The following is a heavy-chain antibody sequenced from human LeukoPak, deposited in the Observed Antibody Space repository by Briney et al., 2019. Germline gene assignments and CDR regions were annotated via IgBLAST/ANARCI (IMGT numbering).Heavy chain of an antibody. CDR2: ISPYNGKT. CDR1: GYTFNTYG. V-gene: IGHV1-18*01. CDR3: AREGDGRSGEVRAFEI. J-gene: IGHJ3*02. Sequence: ASVKVSCKASGYTFNTYGVTWVRQAPGQGLEWMGWISPYNGKTNYAQKLQGRVTMTTDTSTSTAYMELRSLRSDDTAVYYCAREGDGRSGEVRAFEIWGQGTMVTVSS. D-gene: IGHD3-10*01.